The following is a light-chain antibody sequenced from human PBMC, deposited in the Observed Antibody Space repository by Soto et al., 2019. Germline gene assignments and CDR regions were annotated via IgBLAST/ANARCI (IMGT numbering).Light chain of an antibody. Sequence: DIVMTQSPDSLAVSLGERATINCKSSQSVLHSSNNKNYLAWYQQKPGRPPKLLIYWASTRESGVPDRFSGSGSGTDFTLSISSLQAEDVAVYYCQQYYSPWTFGQGTKVEIK. V-gene: IGKV4-1*01. CDR1: QSVLHSSNNKNY. CDR3: QQYYSPWT. CDR2: WAS. J-gene: IGKJ1*01.